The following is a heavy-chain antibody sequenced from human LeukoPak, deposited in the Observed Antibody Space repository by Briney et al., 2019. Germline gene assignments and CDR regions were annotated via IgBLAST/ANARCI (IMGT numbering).Heavy chain of an antibody. V-gene: IGHV4-39*01. D-gene: IGHD6-19*01. J-gene: IGHJ4*02. CDR1: GGSISSSSYY. CDR3: ARQRYSSGWYIIRPVFDY. CDR2: IYYSGST. Sequence: KPSETLSLTCTVSGGSISSSSYYWGWIRQPPGKGLEWIGSIYYSGSTYYNPSLKSRVTISVGTSENQFSLKLSSVTAADTAVYYCARQRYSSGWYIIRPVFDYWGQGTLVTVSS.